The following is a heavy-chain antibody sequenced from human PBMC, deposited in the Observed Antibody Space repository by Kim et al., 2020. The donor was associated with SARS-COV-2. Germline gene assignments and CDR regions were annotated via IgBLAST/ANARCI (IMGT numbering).Heavy chain of an antibody. V-gene: IGHV6-1*01. CDR3: AAGTAVVDY. Sequence: TEYAPSLKSRLTINPDTSKNQFSLHLNSVTPEDTAVYYCAAGTAVVDYWGQGTVVTVSS. J-gene: IGHJ4*02. D-gene: IGHD6-13*01. CDR2: T.